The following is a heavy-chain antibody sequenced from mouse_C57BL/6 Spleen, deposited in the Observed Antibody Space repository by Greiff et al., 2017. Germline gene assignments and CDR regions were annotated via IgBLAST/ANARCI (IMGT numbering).Heavy chain of an antibody. V-gene: IGHV1-52*01. CDR2: IDPSDSET. D-gene: IGHD1-1*01. CDR1: GYTFTSYW. J-gene: IGHJ1*03. Sequence: QVQLQQPGAELVRPGSSVKLSCKASGYTFTSYWMHWVKQRPIQGLAWIGNIDPSDSETHYNQKFKDKATLTVDKSSSTAYMQLSSLTSEDSAVYYCARPYYYGSSYWYFDVWGTGTTVTVSS. CDR3: ARPYYYGSSYWYFDV.